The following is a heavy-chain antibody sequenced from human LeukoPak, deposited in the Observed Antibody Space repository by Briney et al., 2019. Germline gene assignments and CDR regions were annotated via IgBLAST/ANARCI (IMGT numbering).Heavy chain of an antibody. CDR2: IHPSGGST. D-gene: IGHD5-18*01. Sequence: ASVTVSYKASGYTFTIYYMHWVRQAPGQGLERMGIIHPSGGSTSSAQKFQGRLTMTRDTSTSTVYMELSSLRSEDTAVYYCAREREYSYGYGYWGQGTLVTVSS. V-gene: IGHV1-46*01. CDR3: AREREYSYGYGY. CDR1: GYTFTIYY. J-gene: IGHJ4*02.